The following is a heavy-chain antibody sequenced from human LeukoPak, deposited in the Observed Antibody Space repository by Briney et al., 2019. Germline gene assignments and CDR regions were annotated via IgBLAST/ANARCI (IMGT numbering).Heavy chain of an antibody. Sequence: SETLSLTCTVSGGSISSYYWSWIRQPPGKGLEWIGYIYYSGSTNYNPSLKSRVTISVDTSKNQFSLKLSSVTAADTAVYYCAIQDLGYCSSTSCYSGGYYYYGMDVWGQGTTVTVSS. CDR3: AIQDLGYCSSTSCYSGGYYYYGMDV. V-gene: IGHV4-59*01. CDR1: GGSISSYY. CDR2: IYYSGST. J-gene: IGHJ6*02. D-gene: IGHD2-2*01.